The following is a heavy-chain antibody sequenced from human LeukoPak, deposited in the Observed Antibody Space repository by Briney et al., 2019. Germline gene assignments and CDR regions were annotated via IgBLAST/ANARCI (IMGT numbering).Heavy chain of an antibody. Sequence: SETLSLTCTVSGGSISSSSYYWGWIRQPPGKGLEWTGSIYYSGSTYYNPSLKSRVTISVDTSKNQFSLKLSSVTAADTAVYYCARGWGRLQRNFQGYFDYWGQGTLVTVSS. CDR3: ARGWGRLQRNFQGYFDY. D-gene: IGHD1-1*01. V-gene: IGHV4-39*07. CDR1: GGSISSSSYY. J-gene: IGHJ4*02. CDR2: IYYSGST.